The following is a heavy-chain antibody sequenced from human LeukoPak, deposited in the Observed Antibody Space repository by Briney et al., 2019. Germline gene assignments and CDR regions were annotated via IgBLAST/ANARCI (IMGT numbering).Heavy chain of an antibody. J-gene: IGHJ3*02. Sequence: SETLSLTCTVSGGSISSGSHYWSWIRQPAGKGLEWIGRITTSGDTTYNPSLKSRLTISVDTSKNQFSLKLSSVTAADTAVYYCANQDYYDSSGYDGAFDIWGQGTMVTVSS. CDR2: ITTSGDT. CDR3: ANQDYYDSSGYDGAFDI. V-gene: IGHV4-61*02. CDR1: GGSISSGSHY. D-gene: IGHD3-22*01.